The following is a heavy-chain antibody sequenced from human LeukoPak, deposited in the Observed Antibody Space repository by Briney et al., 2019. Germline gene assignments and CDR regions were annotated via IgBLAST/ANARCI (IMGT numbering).Heavy chain of an antibody. V-gene: IGHV4-39*07. J-gene: IGHJ4*02. CDR1: GTSMNSITYY. CDR2: IYYSGST. D-gene: IGHD2-15*01. CDR3: AREAEAILDY. Sequence: SETLSLTCTVSGTSMNSITYYWAWIRQPPGKGLEWLGSIYYSGSTNYNPSLKSRVTISVDTSKNQFSLKLSSVTAADTAVYYCAREAEAILDYWGQGTLVTVSS.